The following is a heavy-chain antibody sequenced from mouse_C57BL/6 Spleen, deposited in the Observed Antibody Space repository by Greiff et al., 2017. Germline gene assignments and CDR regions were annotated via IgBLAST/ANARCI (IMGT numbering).Heavy chain of an antibody. D-gene: IGHD1-1*01. J-gene: IGHJ2*01. CDR1: GYAFSSSW. V-gene: IGHV1-82*01. CDR2: IYPGDGDT. CDR3: ARDGITTVVAPGDFDY. Sequence: VQVVESGPELVKPGASVKISCKASGYAFSSSWMNWVKQRPGKGLEWIGRIYPGDGDTNYNGKFKGKATLTADKSSSTAYMQLSSLTSEDSAVYFCARDGITTVVAPGDFDYWGQGTTLTVSS.